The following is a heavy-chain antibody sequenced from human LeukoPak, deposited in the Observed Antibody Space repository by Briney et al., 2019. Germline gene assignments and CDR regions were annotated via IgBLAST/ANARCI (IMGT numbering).Heavy chain of an antibody. CDR2: IKTKSGGGETT. CDR1: GFTVSSNY. CDR3: TTNEAFDI. V-gene: IGHV3-15*01. Sequence: GGSLRLSCAASGFTVSSNYMSWVRQAPGKGLEWVGRIKTKSGGGETTDYAAPVKGRFTVSRDDSKNTLYLQMNSLKTEDTALYYCTTNEAFDIWGQGTMVTVSS. J-gene: IGHJ3*02.